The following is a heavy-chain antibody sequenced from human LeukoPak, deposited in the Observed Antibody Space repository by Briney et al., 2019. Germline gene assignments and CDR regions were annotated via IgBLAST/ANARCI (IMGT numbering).Heavy chain of an antibody. CDR1: GGSFSGYY. CDR3: ARGLPSPGDY. J-gene: IGHJ4*02. D-gene: IGHD2-2*01. CDR2: INHSGRT. V-gene: IGHV4-34*01. Sequence: PSETLSLTCAVYGGSFSGYYWNWIRQPPGKGLEWIGEINHSGRTNYNPSLKSRVTISVDTTKNQFSLKLSSVTAADTAVYYCARGLPSPGDYWGQGALVTVSS.